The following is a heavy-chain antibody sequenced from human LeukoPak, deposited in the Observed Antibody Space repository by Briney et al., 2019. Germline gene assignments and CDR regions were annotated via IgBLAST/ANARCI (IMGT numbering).Heavy chain of an antibody. D-gene: IGHD2-15*01. V-gene: IGHV4-34*01. CDR3: ARGRSFCSGGSCYSHWFDP. Sequence: SETLSLTCAVYGGSFSGYYWSWIRQPPGKGLEWIGEIYHSGSTNYNPSLKSRVTISVDTSKNQFSLKLSSVTAADTAVYYCARGRSFCSGGSCYSHWFDPWGQGTLVTVSS. CDR2: IYHSGST. CDR1: GGSFSGYY. J-gene: IGHJ5*02.